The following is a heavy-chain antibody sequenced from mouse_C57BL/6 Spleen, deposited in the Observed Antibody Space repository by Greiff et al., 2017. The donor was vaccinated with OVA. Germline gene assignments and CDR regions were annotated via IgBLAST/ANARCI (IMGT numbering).Heavy chain of an antibody. J-gene: IGHJ3*01. V-gene: IGHV1-55*01. Sequence: VHVKQPGAELVKPGASVKLSCKASGYTFTSSWITWVKQRPGQGLEWLGDIYPGSGSTNYNEKFKSKATLTVDTSSSTAYLQLSSLTSEDSAVYYCARGGGLAWVAYWGQGTLVTVSA. CDR3: ARGGGLAWVAY. D-gene: IGHD1-1*02. CDR1: GYTFTSSW. CDR2: IYPGSGST.